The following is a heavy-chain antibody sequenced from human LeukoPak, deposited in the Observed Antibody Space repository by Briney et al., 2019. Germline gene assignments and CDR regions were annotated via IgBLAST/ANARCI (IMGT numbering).Heavy chain of an antibody. Sequence: PSETLSLTCTVSGGSISSGGYYWSWIRQHPGKGLEWIGYIYYSGSTYYNPSLKSRVTISVDTSKNQFSLKLRSVTAADTAVYYCARGGSSSSWIVYYFDYWGQGTLVTVSS. CDR2: IYYSGST. CDR1: GGSISSGGYY. CDR3: ARGGSSSSWIVYYFDY. V-gene: IGHV4-31*03. D-gene: IGHD6-13*01. J-gene: IGHJ4*02.